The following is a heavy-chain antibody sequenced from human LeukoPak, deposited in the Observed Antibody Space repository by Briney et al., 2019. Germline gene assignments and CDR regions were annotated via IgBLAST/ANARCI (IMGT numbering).Heavy chain of an antibody. J-gene: IGHJ2*01. CDR3: ARRRRVKGSWYFDL. Sequence: GGSLRLSCAASGFTFSSYWMSWVRQAPGKGLEWVANIKQDGSEKYYVDSVKGRFTISRDNAKNSLYLQMNSLRAEDTAVYYCARRRRVKGSWYFDLWGRGTLVTVSS. CDR2: IKQDGSEK. V-gene: IGHV3-7*01. D-gene: IGHD2-21*01. CDR1: GFTFSSYW.